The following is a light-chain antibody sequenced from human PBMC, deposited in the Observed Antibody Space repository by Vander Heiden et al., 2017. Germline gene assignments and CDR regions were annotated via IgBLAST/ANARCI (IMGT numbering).Light chain of an antibody. CDR3: YSYAGDNTFV. J-gene: IGLJ2*01. V-gene: IGLV2-23*03. Sequence: SALTQPPSVSGSPGPSITISCTGTSSDVGTYNTVSWYQQHPDKAPKLIIYEGSKRPSGVSNRFSGSKSGSTASLTISGLQAEDEADYYGYSYAGDNTFVFGGGTKLTVL. CDR2: EGS. CDR1: SSDVGTYNT.